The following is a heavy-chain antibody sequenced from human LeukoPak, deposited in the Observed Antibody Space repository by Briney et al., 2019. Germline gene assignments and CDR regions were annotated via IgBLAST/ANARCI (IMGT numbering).Heavy chain of an antibody. CDR1: GGSISSGSYY. J-gene: IGHJ3*02. V-gene: IGHV4-61*02. Sequence: SETLSLTCTVSGGSISSGSYYWSWIRQPAGKGLEWIGRIYTSGSTNYNPSLKSRVTISVDTSKNQFSLKLSSVTAADTAVYYCARDELSWIQLWTHSLDAFDIWGQGTMVTVSS. CDR3: ARDELSWIQLWTHSLDAFDI. D-gene: IGHD5-18*01. CDR2: IYTSGST.